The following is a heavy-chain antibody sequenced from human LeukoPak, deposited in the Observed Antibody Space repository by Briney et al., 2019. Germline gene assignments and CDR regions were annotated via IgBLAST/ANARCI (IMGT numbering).Heavy chain of an antibody. J-gene: IGHJ4*02. CDR2: IYYSGST. D-gene: IGHD3-10*01. CDR1: GGSISSSSYY. V-gene: IGHV4-39*01. CDR3: ARHADSGLWFGELLHLDY. Sequence: PSETLSLTCTVSGGSISSSSYYWGWIRQPPGKGLEWIGSIYYSGSTYYNPSLKSRVTISVDTSKNQFSLKLSSVTAADTAVYYCARHADSGLWFGELLHLDYWGREPWSPSPQ.